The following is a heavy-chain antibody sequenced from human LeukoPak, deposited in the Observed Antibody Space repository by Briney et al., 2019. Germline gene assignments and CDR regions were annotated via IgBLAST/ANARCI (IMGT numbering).Heavy chain of an antibody. CDR1: GFTFSNYG. CDR3: AKQNARGGTYEPVTV. CDR2: IQFDGGNR. D-gene: IGHD3-16*01. V-gene: IGHV3-30*02. Sequence: GGSLRLSCAASGFTFSNYGTHWVRQAPGMGLEWVAFIQFDGGNRFYADSVKGRFTISRDNSKNTLSLQMNSLRVEDTAVYYCAKQNARGGTYEPVTVWGQAALVTVSS. J-gene: IGHJ4*02.